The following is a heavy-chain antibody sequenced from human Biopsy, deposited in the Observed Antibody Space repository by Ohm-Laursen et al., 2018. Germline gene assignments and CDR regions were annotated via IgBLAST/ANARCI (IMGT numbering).Heavy chain of an antibody. CDR3: AWAYEKNSCDL. J-gene: IGHJ4*02. CDR2: MWYDGTQK. V-gene: IGHV3-33*01. D-gene: IGHD3-22*01. Sequence: SLRLSLSASGFSFSDYGRHRVRQAPRKGLAWVAVMWYDGTQKYYVDSVKGRFTISRDNSKNTVYLQMDSLSVEETAVYYCAWAYEKNSCDLWGQGTLVTVSS. CDR1: GFSFSDYG.